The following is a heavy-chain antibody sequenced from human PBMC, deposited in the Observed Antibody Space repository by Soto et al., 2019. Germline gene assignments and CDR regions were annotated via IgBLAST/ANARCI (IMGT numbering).Heavy chain of an antibody. Sequence: GGSLRLSCAASGFTFDDYAMHWVRQAPGKGLEWVSGISWNSGSIGYADSVKGRFTISRDNAKNSLYLQMNSLRAEDTALYYCAKDALNLSKIVVVIPWFDPWGQGTLVTVSS. CDR3: AKDALNLSKIVVVIPWFDP. CDR1: GFTFDDYA. J-gene: IGHJ5*02. V-gene: IGHV3-9*01. D-gene: IGHD3-22*01. CDR2: ISWNSGSI.